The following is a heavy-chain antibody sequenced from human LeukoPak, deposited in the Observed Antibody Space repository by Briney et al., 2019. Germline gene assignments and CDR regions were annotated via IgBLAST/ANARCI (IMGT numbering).Heavy chain of an antibody. D-gene: IGHD3-22*01. V-gene: IGHV1-2*02. Sequence: ASVKVSCKASGYTFTGYHMHWVRQAPGQGLEWMGWINPNSGDTNYAQKFQGRVTMTTDTSISTAYMELSSLRSDDTAVYYCARNYYDSTGYYGDGAFDIWGQGTMVTVSS. CDR2: INPNSGDT. J-gene: IGHJ3*02. CDR1: GYTFTGYH. CDR3: ARNYYDSTGYYGDGAFDI.